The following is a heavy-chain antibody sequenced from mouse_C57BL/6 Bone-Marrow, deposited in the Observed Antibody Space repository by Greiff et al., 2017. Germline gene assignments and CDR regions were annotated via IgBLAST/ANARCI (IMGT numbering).Heavy chain of an antibody. V-gene: IGHV5-16*01. CDR2: INYDGSST. CDR1: GFTFSDYY. D-gene: IGHD2-5*01. J-gene: IGHJ1*03. Sequence: EVQRVESEGGLVQPGSSMKLSCTASGFTFSDYYMAWVRQVPEKGLEWVANINYDGSSTYYLDSLKSRFIISRDNAKNILYLQMSSLKSEDTATYYCARDRAYYSNLGYFDVWGTGTTVTVSS. CDR3: ARDRAYYSNLGYFDV.